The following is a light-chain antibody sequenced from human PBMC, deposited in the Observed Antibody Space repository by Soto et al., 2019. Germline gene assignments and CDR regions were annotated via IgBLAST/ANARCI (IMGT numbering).Light chain of an antibody. CDR3: QQYNKWPYT. V-gene: IGKV3-15*01. CDR2: GAS. J-gene: IGKJ2*01. CDR1: QSVSSN. Sequence: EIVMTQSPATLSVSPGERATLSCRASQSVSSNLAWYQQKPGQAPRLLIYGASTRATGIPARFSGRGSGTESTLTISILQSEDFAVYYCQQYNKWPYTFGQGTKLEIK.